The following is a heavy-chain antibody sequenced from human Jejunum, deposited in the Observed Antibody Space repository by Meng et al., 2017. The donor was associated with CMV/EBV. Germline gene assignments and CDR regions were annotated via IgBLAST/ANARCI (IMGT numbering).Heavy chain of an antibody. J-gene: IGHJ4*02. CDR1: GEAVGDNC. CDR3: ARELVPAVPCDF. Sequence: AVYGEAVGDNCGSWIRQPPGKGLEWIGEINHSGGTNYNPSLKSRVTISVDTSKTQFSLKLTSATAADTAVYYCARELVPAVPCDFWGQGTLVTVSS. V-gene: IGHV4-34*01. CDR2: INHSGGT. D-gene: IGHD2-2*01.